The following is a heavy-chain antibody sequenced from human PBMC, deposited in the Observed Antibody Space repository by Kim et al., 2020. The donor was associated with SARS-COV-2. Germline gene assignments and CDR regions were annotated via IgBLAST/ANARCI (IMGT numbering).Heavy chain of an antibody. CDR2: ISSSSSYI. V-gene: IGHV3-21*01. CDR1: GFTFSSYS. CDR3: ARESGVDDYDAGGGGAGFQH. J-gene: IGHJ1*01. D-gene: IGHD3-16*01. Sequence: GGSLRLSCAASGFTFSSYSMNWVRQAPGKGLEWVSSISSSSSYIYYADSVKGRFTISRDNAKNSLYLQMNSLRAEDTAVYYCARESGVDDYDAGGGGAGFQHWGQGTLVTVSS.